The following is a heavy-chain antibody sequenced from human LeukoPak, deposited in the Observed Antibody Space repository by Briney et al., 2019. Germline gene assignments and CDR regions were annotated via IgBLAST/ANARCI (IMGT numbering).Heavy chain of an antibody. V-gene: IGHV3-48*03. D-gene: IGHD3-10*02. CDR2: ITGSGTTI. CDR3: AELGITMIGGG. CDR1: GFTFSSYE. J-gene: IGHJ6*04. Sequence: GGSLRLSCAASGFTFSSYEMNWVRQAPGKGLEWVSYITGSGTTIYYADSVKGRFTISRDNAKNSLYLQMNSLRAEDTAVYYCAELGITMIGGGWGKGTTVTISS.